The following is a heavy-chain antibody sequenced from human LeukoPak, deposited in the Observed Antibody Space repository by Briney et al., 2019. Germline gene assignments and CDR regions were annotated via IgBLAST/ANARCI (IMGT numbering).Heavy chain of an antibody. CDR2: ISSSGSTI. J-gene: IGHJ4*02. D-gene: IGHD5-18*01. V-gene: IGHV3-48*03. Sequence: AGGSLRLSCAASGFTFSSYEMNWVRQAPGKGLEWVSYISSSGSTIYYADSVKGRFTISRDNAKNTLYLQMNSLRAEDTAVYYCAKALTEGYSYGYDPGFFDYWGQGTLVTVSS. CDR1: GFTFSSYE. CDR3: AKALTEGYSYGYDPGFFDY.